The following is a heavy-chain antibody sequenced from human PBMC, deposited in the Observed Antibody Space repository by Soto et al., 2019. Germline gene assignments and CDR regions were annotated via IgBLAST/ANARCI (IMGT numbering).Heavy chain of an antibody. J-gene: IGHJ6*02. Sequence: EVQLVESGGGLVKPGGSLRLSCAASGFIFDIYSMTWVRQAPGKGLEWVSSISSSSSYIYYADSVKGRFTISRDNAENSLYLQISSLRADDTAVYYCARDRGAASDIRYYYYGIEVWGQGTTVTVSS. CDR3: ARDRGAASDIRYYYYGIEV. D-gene: IGHD3-10*01. CDR2: ISSSSSYI. V-gene: IGHV3-21*01. CDR1: GFIFDIYS.